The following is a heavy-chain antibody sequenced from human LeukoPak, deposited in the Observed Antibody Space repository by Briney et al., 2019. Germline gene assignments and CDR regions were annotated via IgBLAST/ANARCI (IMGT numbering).Heavy chain of an antibody. V-gene: IGHV3-23*01. D-gene: IGHD4-23*01. CDR1: GFTFNSYG. J-gene: IGHJ4*02. CDR2: ISGSGGST. Sequence: SGGTLRLSCVASGFTFNSYGMTWVRQAPGKGLEWVSSISGSGGSTYYADSVKGRFTISRDNSKNTQYLQMNSLRAEDTAVYYCAKIGGNVVYWGQGTLVTVSS. CDR3: AKIGGNVVY.